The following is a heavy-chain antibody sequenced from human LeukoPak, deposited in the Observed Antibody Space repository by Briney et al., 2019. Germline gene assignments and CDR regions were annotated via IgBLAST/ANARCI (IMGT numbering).Heavy chain of an antibody. Sequence: GGSLRLSCAASKFTFSSYTMTWVRQAPGKGLEWVSGISGSGGGTYYADSVKGRFTISRDNSKNTLYLQMNSLRAGDTAVYYCAKGWADILTGYYFDYWAREPWSPSPQ. CDR1: KFTFSSYT. J-gene: IGHJ4*02. V-gene: IGHV3-23*01. D-gene: IGHD3-9*01. CDR3: AKGWADILTGYYFDY. CDR2: ISGSGGGT.